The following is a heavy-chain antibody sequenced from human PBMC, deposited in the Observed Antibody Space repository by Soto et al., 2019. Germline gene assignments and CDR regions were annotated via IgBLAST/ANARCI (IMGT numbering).Heavy chain of an antibody. V-gene: IGHV1-8*01. D-gene: IGHD3-16*01. CDR2: RNPGSGDT. J-gene: IGHJ5*02. CDR1: GYSFTNND. CDR3: ARMATFGSLNWFDL. Sequence: ASLKFSCKASGYSFTNNDVSWVRQGTGQGLEWMGWRNPGSGDTGYAQKFQGRVTMTRDISIATAYMDLSSLRSADTAIYYCARMATFGSLNWFDLWGQGTLVTVSS.